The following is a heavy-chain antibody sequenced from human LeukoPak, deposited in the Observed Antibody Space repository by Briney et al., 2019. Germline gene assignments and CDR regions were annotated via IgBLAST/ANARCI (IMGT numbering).Heavy chain of an antibody. D-gene: IGHD6-19*01. CDR1: GGSISSYY. J-gene: IGHJ5*02. Sequence: PSETLSLTCTVSGGSISSYYWSWIRQPPRKGLEWIGYIYYSGSTNYNPSLKSRVTISVDTSKNQFSLKLSSVTAADTAVYYCARDRLEYSSGWRWFDPWGQGTLVTVSS. V-gene: IGHV4-59*01. CDR3: ARDRLEYSSGWRWFDP. CDR2: IYYSGST.